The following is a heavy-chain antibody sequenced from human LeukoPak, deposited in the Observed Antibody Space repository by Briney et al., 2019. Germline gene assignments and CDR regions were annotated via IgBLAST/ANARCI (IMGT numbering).Heavy chain of an antibody. CDR3: ARVGVATEWARGYYFDY. V-gene: IGHV3-48*02. J-gene: IGHJ4*02. D-gene: IGHD5-12*01. CDR1: GFTFSSYS. CDR2: ISSSSTI. Sequence: GGSLRLSCAASGFTFSSYSMNWVRQAPGKGLEWVSYISSSSTIYYADSVKGRFTISRDNAKNSLYLQMNSLRDEDTAVYYCARVGVATEWARGYYFDYWGQGTLVTVSS.